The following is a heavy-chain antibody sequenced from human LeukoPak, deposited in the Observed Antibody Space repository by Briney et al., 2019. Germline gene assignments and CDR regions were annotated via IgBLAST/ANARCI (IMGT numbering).Heavy chain of an antibody. J-gene: IGHJ4*02. CDR2: NYYSGST. CDR1: GGSISSYY. D-gene: IGHD6-19*01. Sequence: SETLSLTCTVSGGSISSYYWSWIRQPPGKGLEWIGYNYYSGSTNYNPSLKSRVTISVDTSKNQFSLKLSSVTAADTAVYYCARRDSSGFVDYWGQGTLVTVSS. V-gene: IGHV4-59*08. CDR3: ARRDSSGFVDY.